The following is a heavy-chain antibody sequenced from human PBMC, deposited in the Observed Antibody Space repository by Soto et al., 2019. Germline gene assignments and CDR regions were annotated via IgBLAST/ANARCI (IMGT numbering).Heavy chain of an antibody. CDR3: AYSTGWYRHDV. Sequence: QVQLQESGPGLVKPSGTLSLTCAVSGDSISSPKWWTWLRQPPGKGLEWIGDLLPSGTTNYNPSLMSRVTLSVDKPQNQFSLKLTSVTAADTAIYYCAYSTGWYRHDVWGQGTSVTVSS. J-gene: IGHJ3*01. CDR2: LLPSGTT. D-gene: IGHD6-19*01. V-gene: IGHV4-4*02. CDR1: GDSISSPKW.